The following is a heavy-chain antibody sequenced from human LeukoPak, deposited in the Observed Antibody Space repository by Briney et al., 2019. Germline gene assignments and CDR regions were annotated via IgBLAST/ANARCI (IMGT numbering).Heavy chain of an antibody. CDR1: GGSFSGYY. D-gene: IGHD2-15*01. J-gene: IGHJ5*02. V-gene: IGHV4-34*01. Sequence: SETLSLTCAVYGGSFSGYYRSWIRQPPGKGLEWIGEINHSGSTNYNPSLKSRVTISVDTSKNQFSLKLSSVTAADTAVYYCARGIRGYCSGGSCSWFDPWGQGTLVTVSS. CDR3: ARGIRGYCSGGSCSWFDP. CDR2: INHSGST.